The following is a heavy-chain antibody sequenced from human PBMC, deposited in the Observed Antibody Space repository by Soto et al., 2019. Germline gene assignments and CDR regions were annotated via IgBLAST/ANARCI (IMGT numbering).Heavy chain of an antibody. V-gene: IGHV3-43*01. CDR3: AKDVLRFLEWLAFYGMDV. Sequence: GGSLRLSCAASGFTFDDYTMHWVRQAPGKGLEWVSLISWDGGSTYYADSVKGRFTISRDNSKNSLYLQMNSLRTEDTAVYYCAKDVLRFLEWLAFYGMDVWGQGTTVTAP. J-gene: IGHJ6*02. D-gene: IGHD3-3*01. CDR1: GFTFDDYT. CDR2: ISWDGGST.